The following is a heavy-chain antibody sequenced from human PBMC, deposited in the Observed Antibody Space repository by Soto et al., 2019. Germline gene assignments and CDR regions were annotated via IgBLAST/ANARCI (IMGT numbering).Heavy chain of an antibody. CDR2: IRSKANNYAT. D-gene: IGHD2-21*01. V-gene: IGHV3-73*01. Sequence: EVQLVESGGGLVQPGGSLKLSCAASGLTFSGSAVHWVRQASGKGLEWVGRIRSKANNYATAYAASVKGRFTISRDDSTNTAYLQMNSLKTEDTAVYYCMSLVVVIATAPYLDVWGKGTTVTVSS. CDR3: MSLVVVIATAPYLDV. CDR1: GLTFSGSA. J-gene: IGHJ6*03.